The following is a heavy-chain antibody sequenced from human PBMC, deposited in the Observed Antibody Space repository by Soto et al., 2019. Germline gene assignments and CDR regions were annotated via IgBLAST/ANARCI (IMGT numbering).Heavy chain of an antibody. D-gene: IGHD2-15*01. CDR2: IVVGSGNT. Sequence: ASVKVSCKASGFTFTSSAVQWVRQARGQRLEWIGWIVVGSGNTNYAQKFQERVTITRDMSTSTAYMELSSLRSEDTAVYYCAADERCSGGSCYQHDYYGMDVWGQGTTVTVSS. J-gene: IGHJ6*02. CDR3: AADERCSGGSCYQHDYYGMDV. CDR1: GFTFTSSA. V-gene: IGHV1-58*01.